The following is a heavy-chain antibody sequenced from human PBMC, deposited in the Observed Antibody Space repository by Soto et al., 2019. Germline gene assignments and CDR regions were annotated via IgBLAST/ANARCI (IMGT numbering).Heavy chain of an antibody. CDR3: ARDYSSYGPFDY. D-gene: IGHD5-18*01. J-gene: IGHJ4*02. CDR2: ISSSSSTI. V-gene: IGHV3-48*01. CDR1: GFTFSSYG. Sequence: GGSLRLSCTASGFTFSSYGMNWVRQAPGKGLEWVSSISSSSSTIYYADSVRGRFTISRDNAKNSPYLQMNSLRAEDTAVYYCARDYSSYGPFDYWGQGTLVTSPQ.